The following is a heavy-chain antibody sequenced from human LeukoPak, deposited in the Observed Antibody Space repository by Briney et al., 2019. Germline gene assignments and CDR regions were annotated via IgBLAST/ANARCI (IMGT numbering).Heavy chain of an antibody. V-gene: IGHV4-34*01. Sequence: SQTLSLTCAVYGGSFSDYYWNWIRQSPGKGLEWIGEINDSGTTRYNPSLKSRVTFSIEAPKRQLSLKLNSVTAADTAVYYCARSTGGWLDPWGQGTLVTVSS. CDR1: GGSFSDYY. D-gene: IGHD7-27*01. CDR3: ARSTGGWLDP. CDR2: INDSGTT. J-gene: IGHJ5*02.